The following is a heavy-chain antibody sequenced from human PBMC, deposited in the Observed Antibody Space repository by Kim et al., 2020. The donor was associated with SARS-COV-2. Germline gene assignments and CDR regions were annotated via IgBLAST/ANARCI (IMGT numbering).Heavy chain of an antibody. CDR3: ARDLMRGCTSCYGYGMDV. CDR2: ISYDGSNK. V-gene: IGHV3-30*04. Sequence: GGSLRLSCAASGFTFSSYAMHWVRQAPGKGLEWVAVISYDGSNKYYVDSVKGRFTISRDNSKNTLYLQMNSLRAEDTAVYYCARDLMRGCTSCYGYGMDVWGQGTTVTVSS. J-gene: IGHJ6*02. CDR1: GFTFSSYA. D-gene: IGHD2-2*01.